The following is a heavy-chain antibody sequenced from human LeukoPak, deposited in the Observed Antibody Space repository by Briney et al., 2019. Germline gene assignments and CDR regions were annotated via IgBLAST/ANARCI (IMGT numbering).Heavy chain of an antibody. Sequence: QSGGSLRLSCAASGFTFSSYEMNWVRQAPGKGLEWVSYISSSGSTIYYADSVKGRFTISRDNAKNSLYLQMNSLRAEDTAVYYCASAHPFWSGLGVYYMDVWGKRTTVTVSS. D-gene: IGHD3-3*01. CDR2: ISSSGSTI. CDR1: GFTFSSYE. J-gene: IGHJ6*03. CDR3: ASAHPFWSGLGVYYMDV. V-gene: IGHV3-48*03.